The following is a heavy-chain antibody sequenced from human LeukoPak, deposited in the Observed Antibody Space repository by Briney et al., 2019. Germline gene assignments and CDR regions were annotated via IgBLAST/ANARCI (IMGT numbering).Heavy chain of an antibody. J-gene: IGHJ4*02. CDR3: ARDRGYYGSGSFYHDY. V-gene: IGHV3-48*02. D-gene: IGHD3-10*01. CDR1: GFTFSSYS. Sequence: GGSLRLSCAASGFTFSSYSMNWVRQAPGKGPEWVAYISSSSGTIYYADSVKGRFTISRDSAKNSLYLQLNSLRDEDTAVYYCARDRGYYGSGSFYHDYWGQGTLVTVSS. CDR2: ISSSSGTI.